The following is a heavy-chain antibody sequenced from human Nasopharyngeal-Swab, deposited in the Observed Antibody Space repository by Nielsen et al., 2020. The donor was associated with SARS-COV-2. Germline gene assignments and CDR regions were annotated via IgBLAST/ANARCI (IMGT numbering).Heavy chain of an antibody. V-gene: IGHV3-74*01. CDR1: GFTFSSYW. Sequence: GESLKISCAASGFTFSSYWMHWVRQPPGKGLQWVSRINTDETTTNYADSVRGRFTISRDNAKNTLYLQMNSLRAEDTAVYYCARDVGGRDNYWGQGALVTVSS. J-gene: IGHJ4*02. CDR2: INTDETTT. CDR3: ARDVGGRDNY. D-gene: IGHD2-15*01.